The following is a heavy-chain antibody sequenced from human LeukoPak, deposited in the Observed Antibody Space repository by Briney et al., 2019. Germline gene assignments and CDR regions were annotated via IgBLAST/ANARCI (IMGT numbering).Heavy chain of an antibody. CDR3: ARERDWLSHHFDP. J-gene: IGHJ5*02. CDR1: GFTFSNYG. V-gene: IGHV3-33*08. Sequence: GGSLRLSCAASGFTFSNYGMHWVRQAPGKGLEWVAVIWYDGSNKYYADSVKGRFTISRDNSKNTLYLQMNSLRAEDTAVYYCARERDWLSHHFDPWGQGTLVTVSS. D-gene: IGHD3/OR15-3a*01. CDR2: IWYDGSNK.